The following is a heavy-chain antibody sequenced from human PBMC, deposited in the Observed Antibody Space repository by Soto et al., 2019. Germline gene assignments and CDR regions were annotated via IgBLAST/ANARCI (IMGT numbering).Heavy chain of an antibody. CDR2: IDPSGGKT. CDR1: GYTFTRDQ. CDR3: GRVMRSLLSITALDT. D-gene: IGHD3-10*01. J-gene: IGHJ5*02. V-gene: IGHV1-46*01. Sequence: GASVKVSCKASGYTFTRDQIHWVRQAPGQGLEWMGMIDPSGGKTNYAQKFQGRVTMTRDTSTCTVYMALSSLRSEDTAIYLCGRVMRSLLSITALDTWGKGTLVGVSS.